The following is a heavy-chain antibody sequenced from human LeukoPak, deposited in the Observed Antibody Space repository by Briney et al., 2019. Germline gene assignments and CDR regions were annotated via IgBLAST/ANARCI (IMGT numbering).Heavy chain of an antibody. V-gene: IGHV4-38-2*02. J-gene: IGHJ4*02. D-gene: IGHD3/OR15-3a*01. CDR1: GYSISSGYY. CDR3: ARDWTFGGNDYGDY. CDR2: IYHSGST. Sequence: TSETLSLTCTVSGYSISSGYYWGWIRQPPGKGLEWIGSIYHSGSTYYNPSLKSRVTISVDTSKNQFSLKLSSVTAADTAVYYCARDWTFGGNDYGDYWGQGTLVTVSS.